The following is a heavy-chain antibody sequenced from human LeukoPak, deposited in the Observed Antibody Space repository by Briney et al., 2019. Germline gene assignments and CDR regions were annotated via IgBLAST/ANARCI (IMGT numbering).Heavy chain of an antibody. Sequence: PGGSLRLSCAASGFTFSSYGMHWVRQAPGKGLEWVAFIRYDGSNKYYADSVKGRFTISRDNSKNTLYLQMNSLRAEDTAVYYCAKAGYCSGGSCYGSGVYWGQGTLVTVSS. D-gene: IGHD2-15*01. V-gene: IGHV3-30*02. J-gene: IGHJ4*02. CDR3: AKAGYCSGGSCYGSGVY. CDR2: IRYDGSNK. CDR1: GFTFSSYG.